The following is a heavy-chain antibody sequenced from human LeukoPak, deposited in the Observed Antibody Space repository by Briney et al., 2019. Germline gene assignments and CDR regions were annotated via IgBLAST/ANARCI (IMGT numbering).Heavy chain of an antibody. CDR1: GYTFTGYY. Sequence: ASVKVSCKASGYTFTGYYIHWVRQALGQGLEWTGWIDPNSGDTNYAQKFQGRVTMTRDTSTSTAYMELSRLTSDDTAMYYCARYMVRGVINDAFDIWGQGTMVTVSS. CDR3: ARYMVRGVINDAFDI. CDR2: IDPNSGDT. V-gene: IGHV1-2*02. D-gene: IGHD3-10*01. J-gene: IGHJ3*02.